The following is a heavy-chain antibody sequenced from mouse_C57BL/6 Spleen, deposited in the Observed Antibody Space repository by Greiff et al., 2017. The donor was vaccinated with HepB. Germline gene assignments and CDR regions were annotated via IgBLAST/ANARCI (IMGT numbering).Heavy chain of an antibody. CDR1: GFTFSSYA. V-gene: IGHV5-9-1*02. D-gene: IGHD1-1*01. Sequence: EVMLVESGEGLVKPGGSLKLSCAASGFTFSSYAMSWVRQTPEKRLEWVAYISSGGDYIYYADTVKGRFTISRDNARNTLYLQMSSLKSEDTAMYYCTRVRYYGDDMDYWGQGTSVTVSS. CDR3: TRVRYYGDDMDY. J-gene: IGHJ4*01. CDR2: ISSGGDYI.